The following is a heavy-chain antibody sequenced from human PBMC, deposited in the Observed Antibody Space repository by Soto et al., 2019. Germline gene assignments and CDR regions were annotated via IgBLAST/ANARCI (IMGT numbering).Heavy chain of an antibody. J-gene: IGHJ6*02. CDR1: GFSLGDYA. CDR2: IRSKAYGGTT. D-gene: IGHD3-10*01. V-gene: IGHV3-49*04. Sequence: GGSLRLSCTASGFSLGDYAMSWVRQAPGKGLEWVGFIRSKAYGGTTEYAAAVKGRLTISRDYYKSISYLQMNSLKTEDTAKYYCTREGYYASGSYYFYGMDVWGQGTTVTVSS. CDR3: TREGYYASGSYYFYGMDV.